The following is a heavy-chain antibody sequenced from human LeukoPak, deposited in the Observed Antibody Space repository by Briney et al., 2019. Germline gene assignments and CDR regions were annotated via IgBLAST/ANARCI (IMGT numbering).Heavy chain of an antibody. CDR3: ARVRSSGWLDY. CDR2: IYYSVST. D-gene: IGHD6-19*01. V-gene: IGHV4-59*01. Sequence: PSETLSLTCTVSGGSISSYYWSWIRQPPGKGLEWVGYIYYSVSTNYNPSLKSRVTISVDTSKNQFSLKLSSVTAADTAVYYCARVRSSGWLDYWGQGTLVTVSS. J-gene: IGHJ4*02. CDR1: GGSISSYY.